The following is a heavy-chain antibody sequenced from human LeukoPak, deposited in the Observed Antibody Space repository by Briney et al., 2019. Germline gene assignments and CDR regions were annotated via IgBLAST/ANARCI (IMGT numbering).Heavy chain of an antibody. CDR2: ISYDGSNK. CDR3: AKDVGGVNDY. J-gene: IGHJ4*02. Sequence: GRSLRLSCAASGFTFSSYGMHWVRQAPGQGLEWVAIISYDGSNKYYADSVKGRFTISRDNSTNTLYLQMSSLRAEDTAVYYCAKDVGGVNDYWGQGTLVTVSS. CDR1: GFTFSSYG. D-gene: IGHD3-16*01. V-gene: IGHV3-30*18.